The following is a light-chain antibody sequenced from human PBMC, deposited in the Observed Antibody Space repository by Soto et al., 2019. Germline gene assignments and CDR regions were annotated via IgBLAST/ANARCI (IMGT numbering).Light chain of an antibody. J-gene: IGKJ4*01. CDR3: QQYNSDSPT. CDR2: HTS. CDR1: QTITNY. Sequence: DIQMTQSPSSLSASLGDKFTITCRASQTITNYLAWYQQKPGKAPSLLLYHTSTLQSGVPSRFSGSGTGTEFTLTITSLQPDDVATYYCQQYNSDSPTFGGGTKVDIK. V-gene: IGKV1-5*01.